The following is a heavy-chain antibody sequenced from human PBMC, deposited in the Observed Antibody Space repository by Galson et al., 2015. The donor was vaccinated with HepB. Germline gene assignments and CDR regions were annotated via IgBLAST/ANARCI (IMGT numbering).Heavy chain of an antibody. CDR2: ISYDGSNK. Sequence: SLRLSCAASGFTFSSYGMHWVRQAPGKGLEWVAVISYDGSNKYYADSVKGRLTISRDNSKNTLYLQMNSLRAEDTAVYYCAKGVAEGLGSSTTGGAFDIWGQGTMVTVSS. V-gene: IGHV3-30*18. D-gene: IGHD6-13*01. J-gene: IGHJ3*02. CDR3: AKGVAEGLGSSTTGGAFDI. CDR1: GFTFSSYG.